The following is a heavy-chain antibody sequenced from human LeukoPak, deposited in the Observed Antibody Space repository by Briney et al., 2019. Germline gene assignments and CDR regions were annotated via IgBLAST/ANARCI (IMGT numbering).Heavy chain of an antibody. V-gene: IGHV3-33*08. D-gene: IGHD3-22*01. Sequence: PGGSLRLSCAASGFTFSSYAMSWVRQAPGKGLEWVAVIWYDGSNKYYADSVKGRFTISRDNSKNTLYLQMNSLRAEDTAVYYCARDRRMIAYAFDIWGQGTMVTVSS. CDR2: IWYDGSNK. CDR1: GFTFSSYA. J-gene: IGHJ3*02. CDR3: ARDRRMIAYAFDI.